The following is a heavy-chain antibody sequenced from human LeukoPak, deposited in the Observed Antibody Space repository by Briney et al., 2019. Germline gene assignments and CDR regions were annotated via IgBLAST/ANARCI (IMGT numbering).Heavy chain of an antibody. J-gene: IGHJ4*02. CDR1: GFTFGDYA. Sequence: SLRLSCTASGFTFGDYAMSWVRQAPGKGLEWVGFIRSKAYGGTTEYAASVKGRFTISRDDSKSIAYLQMSSLKTEDTAVYYCTREGDYYDSSGYSSPGFDYWGQGTLVTVSS. CDR3: TREGDYYDSSGYSSPGFDY. CDR2: IRSKAYGGTT. D-gene: IGHD3-22*01. V-gene: IGHV3-49*04.